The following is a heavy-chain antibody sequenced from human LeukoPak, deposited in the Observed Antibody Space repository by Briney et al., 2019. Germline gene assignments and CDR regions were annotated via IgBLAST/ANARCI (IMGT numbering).Heavy chain of an antibody. D-gene: IGHD1-26*01. CDR1: GGSINSYY. CDR2: IYSSGST. CDR3: AREATIVGATII. V-gene: IGHV4-4*07. J-gene: IGHJ4*02. Sequence: SETLSLTCTISGGSINSYYWSWIRQPAGKGLEWIGRIYSSGSTDYNPSLKSRVTMSVDTSKNQFSLKLSSVTAADTAVYYCAREATIVGATIIWGQGTLVTVSS.